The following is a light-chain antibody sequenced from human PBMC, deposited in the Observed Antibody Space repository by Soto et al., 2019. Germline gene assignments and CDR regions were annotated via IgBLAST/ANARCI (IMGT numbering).Light chain of an antibody. J-gene: IGKJ4*01. CDR3: LQHNIYPLT. CDR1: QSMSIY. V-gene: IGKV1-17*01. CDR2: GAS. Sequence: DIQMTQSPSSLSASVGDRVTITCRTSQSMSIYLNWYQHKPGMAPKLLIYGASTLQSGVPSRFSGSGSGTEFTLTISSLQPEDFATYYCLQHNIYPLTFGGGTKVDIK.